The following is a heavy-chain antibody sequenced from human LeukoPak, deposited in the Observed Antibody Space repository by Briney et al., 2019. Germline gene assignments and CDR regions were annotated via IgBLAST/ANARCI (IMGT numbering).Heavy chain of an antibody. D-gene: IGHD3-10*01. CDR2: ISYDGSNK. V-gene: IGHV3-30-3*01. J-gene: IGHJ4*02. Sequence: GGSLRLSCAASGFTFSAYAMHWVRQAPGKGLEWVAVISYDGSNKYYADSVKGRFTISRDNSKNTLYLQMSSLSAEDTAVYYCARTTTPHYYGSGSYALGYWGQGTLVTVPS. CDR3: ARTTTPHYYGSGSYALGY. CDR1: GFTFSAYA.